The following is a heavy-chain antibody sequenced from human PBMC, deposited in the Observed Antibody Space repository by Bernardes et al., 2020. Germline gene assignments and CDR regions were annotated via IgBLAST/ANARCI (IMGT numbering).Heavy chain of an antibody. Sequence: SKPLSFMCTVCGGSISNYYWSWIRQPPGKGLEWIGYIYYSGSTTYNPSLKSRVTISVDTSKNQFSLKLSSVTAADTAVYYCARTLPGGWFDPWGQGTLVTVSS. CDR3: ARTLPGGWFDP. J-gene: IGHJ5*02. CDR1: GGSISNYY. CDR2: IYYSGST. V-gene: IGHV4-59*01.